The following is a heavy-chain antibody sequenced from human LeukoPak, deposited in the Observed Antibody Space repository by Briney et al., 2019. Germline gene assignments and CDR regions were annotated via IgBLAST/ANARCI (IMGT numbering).Heavy chain of an antibody. D-gene: IGHD3-10*01. CDR1: GGSISSYY. Sequence: SETLSLTCTVSGGSISSYYWSWIRQPPGKGLEWIGYIYYSGSTNYNPSLLSRATISVDTHKNQFSLKLSSVTAADTAVYYCARGGAYYASGSYLGCWGQGTLVTVSS. CDR2: IYYSGST. V-gene: IGHV4-59*01. J-gene: IGHJ4*02. CDR3: ARGGAYYASGSYLGC.